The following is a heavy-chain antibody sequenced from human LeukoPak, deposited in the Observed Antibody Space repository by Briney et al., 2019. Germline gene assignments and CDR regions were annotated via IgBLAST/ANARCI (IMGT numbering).Heavy chain of an antibody. J-gene: IGHJ4*02. CDR1: GFTFSSYG. V-gene: IGHV3-33*01. Sequence: GRSLRLSCAASGFTFSSYGMHWVRQAPGKGLEWVAVIWYDGSNKYYADSVKGRFTISRDNSKNTLYLQMNSLSAEDTAVYYCARVDSSGGVDYWGQGTLVTVSS. CDR2: IWYDGSNK. CDR3: ARVDSSGGVDY. D-gene: IGHD6-19*01.